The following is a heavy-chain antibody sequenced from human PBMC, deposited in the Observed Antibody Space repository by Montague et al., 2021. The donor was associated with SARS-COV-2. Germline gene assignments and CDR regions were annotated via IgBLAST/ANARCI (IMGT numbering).Heavy chain of an antibody. Sequence: SETLSLTCTVSSGSISSSDYWGWIRQPPGKGLEWIGSNYYSGTTYYNLSLKSRVTISVDTSKKQFSLRLNSVTAADTGVYYCARHKGRRFGVGKFLWFGEFNFDIWGQGTMVTVSS. CDR1: SGSISSSDY. CDR2: NYYSGTT. J-gene: IGHJ3*02. V-gene: IGHV4-39*01. CDR3: ARHKGRRFGVGKFLWFGEFNFDI. D-gene: IGHD3-10*01.